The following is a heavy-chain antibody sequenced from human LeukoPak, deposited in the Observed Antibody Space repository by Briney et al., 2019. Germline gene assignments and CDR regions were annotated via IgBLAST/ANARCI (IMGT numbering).Heavy chain of an antibody. V-gene: IGHV4-38-2*01. Sequence: SETLSLTCAVSGYSISSGYYWGWIRQPPGQGLEWIGSIYHSGSTYYNPSLKSRVTISVDTSTNQFSLKLSSVTAADTAVYYCARRAPSPYYMDVWGKGTTVTVSS. J-gene: IGHJ6*03. CDR2: IYHSGST. CDR3: ARRAPSPYYMDV. D-gene: IGHD6-6*01. CDR1: GYSISSGYY.